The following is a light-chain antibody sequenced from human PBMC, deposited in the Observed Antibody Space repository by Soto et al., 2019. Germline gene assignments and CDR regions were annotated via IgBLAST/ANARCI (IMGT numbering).Light chain of an antibody. CDR2: NNY. CDR3: AAWDDSLNGVT. V-gene: IGLV1-44*01. CDR1: SSNIGSNT. Sequence: QSVLTQPPSASGTPGQRVTISCSGSSSNIGSNTVNWYQQLPGTAPKLLIYNNYQRPSGVPDRFSGSKSGTSASLAISGLQSEDEAAYYCAAWDDSLNGVTFGGGTKL. J-gene: IGLJ2*01.